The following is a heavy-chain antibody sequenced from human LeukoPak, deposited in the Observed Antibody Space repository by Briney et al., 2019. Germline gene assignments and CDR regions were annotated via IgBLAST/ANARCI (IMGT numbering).Heavy chain of an antibody. V-gene: IGHV4-31*03. J-gene: IGHJ4*02. CDR2: IYYSGST. Sequence: PSETLSLTCTVSGGSISSGGYYWSWIRQRPGKGLEWIGYIYYSGSTYYNPSLKSRVTISVDTSKNQFSLKLSSVTAADTAVYYCARRQTGKEMATIDYWGQGTLVTVSS. D-gene: IGHD5-24*01. CDR3: ARRQTGKEMATIDY. CDR1: GGSISSGGYY.